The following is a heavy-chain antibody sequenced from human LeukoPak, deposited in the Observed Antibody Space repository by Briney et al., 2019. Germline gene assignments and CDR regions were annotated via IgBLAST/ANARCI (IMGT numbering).Heavy chain of an antibody. V-gene: IGHV3-23*01. Sequence: GGSLRLSCAASGFTFSSYAMSWVRRAPGKGLEWVSAISGSGGSTYYADSVKGRFTISRDNSKNTLYLQMNSLRAEETAVYYCAKDRWVWSAVELDYWGQGTLVTVSS. CDR2: ISGSGGST. CDR1: GFTFSSYA. D-gene: IGHD3-10*01. J-gene: IGHJ4*02. CDR3: AKDRWVWSAVELDY.